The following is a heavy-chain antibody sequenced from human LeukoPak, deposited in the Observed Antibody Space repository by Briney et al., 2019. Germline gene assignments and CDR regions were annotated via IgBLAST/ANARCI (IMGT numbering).Heavy chain of an antibody. D-gene: IGHD3-22*01. Sequence: PGGSLRLTCAASGFTFSSNWMHWVRQAPGKGLEWVSAISGSGGSTYYADSVKGRFTISRDNSKNTLYLQMNSLRAEDTAVYYCAKSMPSITMIVVVITTFDYWGQGTLVTVSS. CDR2: ISGSGGST. V-gene: IGHV3-23*01. CDR1: GFTFSSNW. J-gene: IGHJ4*02. CDR3: AKSMPSITMIVVVITTFDY.